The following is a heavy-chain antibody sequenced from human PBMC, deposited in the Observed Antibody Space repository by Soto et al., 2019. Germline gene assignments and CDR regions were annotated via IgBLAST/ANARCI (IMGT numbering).Heavy chain of an antibody. D-gene: IGHD2-21*02. V-gene: IGHV4-59*01. CDR3: ARPPCAVDCYYVRPDAFDI. J-gene: IGHJ3*02. CDR1: GGSISSSY. CDR2: IHDSGIT. Sequence: QVQLQESGPGLVKPSETLSLTCSVSGGSISSSYWSWIRQSPGKGLEWIGYIHDSGITYYNASLESRVTMSVDTSKSQFTLKISSVTAADTAVYYCARPPCAVDCYYVRPDAFDIWGQGTMVTVSS.